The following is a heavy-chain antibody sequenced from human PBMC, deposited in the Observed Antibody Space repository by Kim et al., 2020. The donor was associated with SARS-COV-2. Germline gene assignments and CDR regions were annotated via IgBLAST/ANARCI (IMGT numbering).Heavy chain of an antibody. Sequence: SETLSLTCAVYGGSFSGYYWSWIRQPPGKGLEWIGEINHSGSTNYNPSLKSRVTISVDTSKNQFSLKLSSVTAADTAVYYCARGRTLWYYGSGSYYPYYFDYWGQGTLVTVSS. J-gene: IGHJ4*02. CDR1: GGSFSGYY. D-gene: IGHD3-10*01. CDR2: INHSGST. CDR3: ARGRTLWYYGSGSYYPYYFDY. V-gene: IGHV4-34*01.